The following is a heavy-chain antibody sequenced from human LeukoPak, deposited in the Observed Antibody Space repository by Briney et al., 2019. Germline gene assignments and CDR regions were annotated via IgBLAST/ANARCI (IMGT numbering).Heavy chain of an antibody. CDR2: IYYSGGI. J-gene: IGHJ3*02. CDR1: GYSISSSNY. D-gene: IGHD4-17*01. Sequence: SDTLSLTCAVSGYSISSSNYWVWIRQPPGKGLEWIGHIYYSGGIYYNPSLKSRVTMSVDTSKNQFSLKLSSVTAVDTAVYYCARKATTGPTKAAFDIWGQETMVTVSS. CDR3: ARKATTGPTKAAFDI. V-gene: IGHV4-28*05.